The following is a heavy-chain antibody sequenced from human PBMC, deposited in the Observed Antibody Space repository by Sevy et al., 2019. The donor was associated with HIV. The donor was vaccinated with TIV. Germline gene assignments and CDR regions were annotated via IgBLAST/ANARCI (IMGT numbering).Heavy chain of an antibody. D-gene: IGHD6-13*01. Sequence: GGSLRLSCAASGFTFSDYYMSWIRQAPGKGLEWVSYISSSGSTIYYADSVKGRFTISRDNAKNSLYLQMNSLRAEDTAVYYCARARSYKSSSWGLPYYYYYYYMDVWGKGTTVTVSS. CDR3: ARARSYKSSSWGLPYYYYYYYMDV. V-gene: IGHV3-11*04. J-gene: IGHJ6*03. CDR1: GFTFSDYY. CDR2: ISSSGSTI.